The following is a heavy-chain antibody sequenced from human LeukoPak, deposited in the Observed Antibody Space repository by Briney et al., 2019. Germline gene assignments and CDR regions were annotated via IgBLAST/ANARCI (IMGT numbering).Heavy chain of an antibody. D-gene: IGHD6-19*01. V-gene: IGHV1-18*01. J-gene: IGHJ4*02. CDR2: ISAYKGNT. CDR3: ARDRIAVAGSSGKGVDY. Sequence: GASVKVSCKASGSTFTSYGISWVRQATGQGLEWMRWISAYKGNTNYAQKLQGRVTMTTDTSTSTAYLELRSLRSDDTAVYYCARDRIAVAGSSGKGVDYWGQGTLVTVSS. CDR1: GSTFTSYG.